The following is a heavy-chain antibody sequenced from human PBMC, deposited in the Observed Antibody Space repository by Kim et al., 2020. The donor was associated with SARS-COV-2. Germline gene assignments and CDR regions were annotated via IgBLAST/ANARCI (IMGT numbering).Heavy chain of an antibody. CDR2: ISNSGSPT. CDR3: VEDRDTSMSRLYFDS. D-gene: IGHD5-18*01. Sequence: GGSLRLSCAGSGFSFSNYALSWVRQTPGKGLEWVSSISNSGSPTYYADSAKGRFTTSRDNTKNTSYLQRNGLRAEDTAIYYCVEDRDTSMSRLYFDSWGQGSLVTVPS. CDR1: GFSFSNYA. V-gene: IGHV3-23*01. J-gene: IGHJ4*02.